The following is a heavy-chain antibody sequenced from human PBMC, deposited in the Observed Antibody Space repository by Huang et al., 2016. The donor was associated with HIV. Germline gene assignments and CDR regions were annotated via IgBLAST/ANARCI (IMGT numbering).Heavy chain of an antibody. J-gene: IGHJ3*02. Sequence: QVQLVQSGAEVKKPGSSVKVSCKASGGTFSSYAISWVRQAPGQGLEWMGGIIHIFGTANYAQKFQGRVTITADESTSTAFMELSSLRSEDTAVYYCASHYYDSSGYFRGAFDIWGQGTMVTVSS. CDR2: IIHIFGTA. CDR3: ASHYYDSSGYFRGAFDI. CDR1: GGTFSSYA. D-gene: IGHD3-22*01. V-gene: IGHV1-69*13.